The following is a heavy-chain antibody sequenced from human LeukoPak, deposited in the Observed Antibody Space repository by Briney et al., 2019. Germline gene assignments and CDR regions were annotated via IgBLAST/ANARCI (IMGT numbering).Heavy chain of an antibody. CDR3: ARVAVAGTVRGQGYYYYYGMDV. V-gene: IGHV4-39*07. Sequence: SETLSLTCTVSGASISSGSYYWGWIRQPPGKGLEWIGNIYYSGSTYYNPSLKSRVTISVDKSKNQFSLKLSSVTAADTAVYYCARVAVAGTVRGQGYYYYYGMDVWGQGTTVTVSS. CDR2: IYYSGST. J-gene: IGHJ6*02. CDR1: GASISSGSYY. D-gene: IGHD6-19*01.